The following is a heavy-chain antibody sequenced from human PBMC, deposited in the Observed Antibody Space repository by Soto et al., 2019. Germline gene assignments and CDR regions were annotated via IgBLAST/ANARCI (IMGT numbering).Heavy chain of an antibody. CDR1: GFTFSSYA. V-gene: IGHV3-23*01. D-gene: IGHD6-19*01. CDR2: ISGSGGST. J-gene: IGHJ3*02. Sequence: EVQLLESGGGLVQPGGSLRLSCAASGFTFSSYAMSWVRQAPGKGLEWVSAISGSGGSTYYADSVKGRLTISRDNSKNTLYLQMNSLRAEDTAVYYCTASSGWYNAFDIWGQGTMVTVSS. CDR3: TASSGWYNAFDI.